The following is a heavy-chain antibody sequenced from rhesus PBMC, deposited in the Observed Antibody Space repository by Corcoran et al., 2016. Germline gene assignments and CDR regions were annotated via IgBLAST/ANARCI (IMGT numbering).Heavy chain of an antibody. CDR1: GYTFTSYY. CDR2: TSPYKGNK. CDR3: TRGRDTYSGYSFDFDY. J-gene: IGHJ4*01. D-gene: IGHD5-24*01. Sequence: QVQLVQSGAEIKQPGASVKLSCKASGYTFTSYYMHWVRQAPGQGLEWIGRTSPYKGNKGYAQNFQGRVTITTDTSTSTGYIELSSLRSEDTAVYYCTRGRDTYSGYSFDFDYWGQGVLVTVSS. V-gene: IGHV1-1*01.